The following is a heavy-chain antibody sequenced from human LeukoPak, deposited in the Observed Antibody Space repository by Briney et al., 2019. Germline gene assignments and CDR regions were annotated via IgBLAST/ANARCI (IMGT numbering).Heavy chain of an antibody. V-gene: IGHV3-73*01. CDR1: GFTFGGSA. D-gene: IGHD4-17*01. CDR3: TRLEIDYGDHMDGFDI. CDR2: IRSKANGYAT. Sequence: GGSLRLSCAASGFTFGGSAMHWVRQASGKGLEWVGRIRSKANGYATAYAASVKGRFTISRDDSKNTVYLQMNSLKTEDTAVYYCTRLEIDYGDHMDGFDIWGRGTMVTVSS. J-gene: IGHJ3*02.